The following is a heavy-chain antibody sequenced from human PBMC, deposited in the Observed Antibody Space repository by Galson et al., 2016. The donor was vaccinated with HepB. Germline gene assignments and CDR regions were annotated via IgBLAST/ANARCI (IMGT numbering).Heavy chain of an antibody. J-gene: IGHJ6*02. V-gene: IGHV3-23*01. CDR2: LSGSGYVT. Sequence: SLRLSCAASGFTFSNFAMNWVRQAPGKGLEWVSTLSGSGYVTYYADSVKGRFTISRDNAKNSLFLQMNSLRDEDTAVYYCARGGTRCWIQPCPRDGMDVWGQGTTVTVSS. CDR1: GFTFSNFA. CDR3: ARGGTRCWIQPCPRDGMDV. D-gene: IGHD5-18*01.